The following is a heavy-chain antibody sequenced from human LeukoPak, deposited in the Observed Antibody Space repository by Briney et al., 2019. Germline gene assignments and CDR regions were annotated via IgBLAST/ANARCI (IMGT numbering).Heavy chain of an antibody. CDR2: ISSSNKYI. CDR1: GFTFSSYS. CDR3: AARVMIPFGGVIDS. J-gene: IGHJ5*01. Sequence: GGSLRLSCAASGFTFSSYSMNWVRQAPGKGLEWVSSISSSNKYISYADSVKGRFTISRGDAKDSLYLQMNSLRDEDTAVYYCAARVMIPFGGVIDSWGRGILVTVSS. D-gene: IGHD3-16*01. V-gene: IGHV3-21*01.